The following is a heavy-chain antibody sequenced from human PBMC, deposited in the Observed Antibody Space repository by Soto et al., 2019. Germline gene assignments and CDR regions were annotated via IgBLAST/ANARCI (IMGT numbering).Heavy chain of an antibody. V-gene: IGHV1-2*04. J-gene: IGHJ4*02. D-gene: IGHD3-9*01. CDR3: ARGSYTDDHDNLAVDY. CDR1: GYTFTGYY. CDR2: INPNSGGT. Sequence: GASVKLSCKACGYTFTGYYMHWVRQAPGQGLEWMGWINPNSGGTNYAQKFQGWVTMTRDTSISTAYMELSRLRSDDTAVYYCARGSYTDDHDNLAVDYWGQGTLVTVS.